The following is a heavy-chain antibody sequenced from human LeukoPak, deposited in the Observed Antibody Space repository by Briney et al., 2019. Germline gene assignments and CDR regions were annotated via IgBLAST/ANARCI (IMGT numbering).Heavy chain of an antibody. CDR1: GFTFSSYS. CDR2: ISSSSSYI. V-gene: IGHV3-21*01. J-gene: IGHJ3*02. Sequence: TGGSLRLSCAASGFTFSSYSMNWVRQAPGKGLEWVSSISSSSSYIYYADSVKGRFTISRDNAKNSLYLQMNSLRAEDTAVYYCARGRMDDFWSGYYSGAFDIWGQGTMVTVSS. CDR3: ARGRMDDFWSGYYSGAFDI. D-gene: IGHD3-3*01.